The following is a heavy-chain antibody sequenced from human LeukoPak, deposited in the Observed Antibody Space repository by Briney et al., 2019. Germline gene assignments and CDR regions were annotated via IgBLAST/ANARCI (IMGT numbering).Heavy chain of an antibody. J-gene: IGHJ4*02. CDR3: ARRGDGGRSFDY. CDR2: IYVDGRT. V-gene: IGHV3-53*01. D-gene: IGHD4-23*01. CDR1: GFTVSTTY. Sequence: GGPLRLSCAASGFTVSTTYMSWVRQAPGKGLEWVSLIYVDGRTYYADSVKGRFTISRDNSKNTLYLQVNSLRAEDTAVYYCARRGDGGRSFDYWGQGTLVTVSS.